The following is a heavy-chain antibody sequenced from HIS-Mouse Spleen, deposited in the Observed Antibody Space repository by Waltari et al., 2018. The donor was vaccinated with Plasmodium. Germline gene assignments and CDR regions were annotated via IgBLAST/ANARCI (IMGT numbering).Heavy chain of an antibody. CDR1: GFTFSSYS. V-gene: IGHV3-21*01. J-gene: IGHJ2*01. Sequence: GFTFSSYSMNWVRQGPGKGLECVSSISSSSYICYADSVKGRCTIARDNAKNSLYLQRNSLRAEDTAVYYCARDPQVNDWYFDLWGRGTLVTVSS. CDR3: ARDPQVNDWYFDL. CDR2: ISSSSYI.